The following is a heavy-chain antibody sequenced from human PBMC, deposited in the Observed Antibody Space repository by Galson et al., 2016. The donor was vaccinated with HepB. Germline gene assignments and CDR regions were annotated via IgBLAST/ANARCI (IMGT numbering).Heavy chain of an antibody. V-gene: IGHV2-5*02. CDR1: GFSLTTNGVG. J-gene: IGHJ4*02. CDR3: ARLRAIAAAGRSFDY. Sequence: PALVKPTQTLTLTCTFSGFSLTTNGVGVGWIRQSPGKALEWLALIYWDDDKRYSPSLKSRLTITKDTSKNQVVLTMTSMDPVDTATYYCARLRAIAAAGRSFDYWGQGTLVTVSS. D-gene: IGHD6-13*01. CDR2: IYWDDDK.